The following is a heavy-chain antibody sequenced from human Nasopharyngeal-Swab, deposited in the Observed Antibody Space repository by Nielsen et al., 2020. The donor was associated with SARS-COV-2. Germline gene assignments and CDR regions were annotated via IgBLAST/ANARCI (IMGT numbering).Heavy chain of an antibody. Sequence: GESLKISCAASGFTLSSYSMNWVRQAPGKGLEWVSSISSSSSYIFYADSVKGRFTISRDNAKNSLYLQMNGLRVEDTAVYYCARVHCSRSSCSAPDYYYYYMDVWGKGTTVTVSS. CDR1: GFTLSSYS. CDR3: ARVHCSRSSCSAPDYYYYYMDV. D-gene: IGHD2-2*01. CDR2: ISSSSSYI. V-gene: IGHV3-21*01. J-gene: IGHJ6*03.